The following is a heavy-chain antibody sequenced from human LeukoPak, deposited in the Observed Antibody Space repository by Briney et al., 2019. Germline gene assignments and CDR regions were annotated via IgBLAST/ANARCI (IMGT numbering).Heavy chain of an antibody. J-gene: IGHJ4*02. CDR3: ARGADSGYSSDN. CDR2: INSDGRST. V-gene: IGHV3-74*01. Sequence: PGGSLRLSCAASGFTFSNYWMHWVRQAPGKGLVWVSRINSDGRSTNYADSVKGRFTISRDSAKNTLYLQMSSLRAEDTAVYYCARGADSGYSSDNWGQGTVVSVSS. CDR1: GFTFSNYW. D-gene: IGHD3-9*01.